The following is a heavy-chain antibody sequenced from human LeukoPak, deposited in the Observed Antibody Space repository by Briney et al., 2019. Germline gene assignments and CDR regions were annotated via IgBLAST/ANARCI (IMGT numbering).Heavy chain of an antibody. D-gene: IGHD3-10*01. Sequence: APVKVSCKASGYTFTSYGISWVRQAPGQGLEWMGWISAYNGNTNYAQKLQGRVTMTTDTSTSTAYMELRSLRSDDTAVYYCARDYYYGSGSYYNDLYYYYYYGMDVWGQGTTVTVSS. CDR3: ARDYYYGSGSYYNDLYYYYYYGMDV. V-gene: IGHV1-18*01. CDR1: GYTFTSYG. J-gene: IGHJ6*02. CDR2: ISAYNGNT.